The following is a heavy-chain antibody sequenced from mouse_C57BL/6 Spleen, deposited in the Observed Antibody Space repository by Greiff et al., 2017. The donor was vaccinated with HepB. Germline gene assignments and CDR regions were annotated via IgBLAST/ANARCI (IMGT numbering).Heavy chain of an antibody. CDR2: INPGSGGT. CDR1: GYAFTNYL. J-gene: IGHJ1*03. CDR3: ARGGGYWYFDV. Sequence: VMLVESGAELVRPGTSVKVSCKASGYAFTNYLIEWVKQRPGQGLEWIGVINPGSGGTNYNEKFKGKATLTADKSSSTAYMQLSSLTSEDSAVYFCARGGGYWYFDVWGTGTTVTVSS. V-gene: IGHV1-54*01.